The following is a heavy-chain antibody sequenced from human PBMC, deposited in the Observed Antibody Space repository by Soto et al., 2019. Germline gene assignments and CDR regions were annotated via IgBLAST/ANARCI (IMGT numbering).Heavy chain of an antibody. CDR3: TKDPARFLEWPRLVPGRGFDY. CDR2: ISGSGGST. CDR1: GFTFSSYA. V-gene: IGHV3-23*01. Sequence: EVQLLESGGGLVQPGGSLRLSCAASGFTFSSYAMSWVRQAPGKGLEWVSAISGSGGSTYYADSVKGRFTISRDNSKNTLYLHMNSLRAEDTAVYYCTKDPARFLEWPRLVPGRGFDYWGHGTLVTVSS. J-gene: IGHJ4*01. D-gene: IGHD3-3*01.